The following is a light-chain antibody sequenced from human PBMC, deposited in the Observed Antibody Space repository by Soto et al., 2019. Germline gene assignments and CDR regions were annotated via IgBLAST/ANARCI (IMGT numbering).Light chain of an antibody. CDR3: QQYHSWPPRT. Sequence: EIVLTQSPATLSLSPGERATLSCRASQSVRSFLAWYQQKPGQAPRLLIYDASNRATGVPARFSGSGSGTEFTLTISSLQSEDFAVYYCQQYHSWPPRTFGQGTKVDIK. V-gene: IGKV3-11*01. CDR1: QSVRSF. J-gene: IGKJ1*01. CDR2: DAS.